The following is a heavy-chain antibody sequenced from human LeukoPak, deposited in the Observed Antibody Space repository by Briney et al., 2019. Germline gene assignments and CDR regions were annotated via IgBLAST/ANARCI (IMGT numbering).Heavy chain of an antibody. V-gene: IGHV1-69*06. CDR1: GGTFSSYA. CDR2: IIPIFGTA. CDR3: ARDEGAKIAFHI. J-gene: IGHJ3*02. D-gene: IGHD1-26*01. Sequence: GASVKVSCKAPGGTFSSYAISWVRQAPGQGLEWMGGIIPIFGTANYAQKFQDRVTITADKSTGTAYMELSSLRSEDTAVYYCARDEGAKIAFHIWGQGTMVAVSS.